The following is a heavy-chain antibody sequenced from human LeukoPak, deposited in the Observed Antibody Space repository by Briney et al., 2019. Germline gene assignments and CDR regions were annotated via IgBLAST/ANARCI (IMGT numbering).Heavy chain of an antibody. V-gene: IGHV3-21*01. D-gene: IGHD3-16*02. CDR3: ARDNGMITFGGVIVNAFDI. CDR2: ISSSSSYI. CDR1: GFTVSSNY. J-gene: IGHJ3*02. Sequence: GGSLRLSCAASGFTVSSNYMSWVRQAPGKGLEWVSSISSSSSYIYYADSVKGRFTISRDNAKNSLYLQMNSLRAEDTAVYYCARDNGMITFGGVIVNAFDIWGQGTMVTVSS.